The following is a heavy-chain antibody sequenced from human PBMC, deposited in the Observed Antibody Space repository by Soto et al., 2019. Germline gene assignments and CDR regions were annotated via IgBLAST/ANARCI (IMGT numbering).Heavy chain of an antibody. CDR1: GGTFSSYA. Sequence: VNVSCKXSGGTFSSYAISWVRQAPGQGLEWMGGIIPIFGTANYAQKFQGRVTITADKSTSTAYMELSSLRSEDTAVYYCASGGDSSGYYPFDYWGQGTLVTVSS. D-gene: IGHD3-22*01. CDR3: ASGGDSSGYYPFDY. CDR2: IIPIFGTA. V-gene: IGHV1-69*06. J-gene: IGHJ4*02.